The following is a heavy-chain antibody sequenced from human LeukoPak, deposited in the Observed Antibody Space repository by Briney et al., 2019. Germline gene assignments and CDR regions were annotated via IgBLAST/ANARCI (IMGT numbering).Heavy chain of an antibody. CDR1: GFTVSSNY. V-gene: IGHV3-66*01. Sequence: PGRSLRLSCAASGFTVSSNYMSWVRQAPGKGLEWVSLIYSGGSTFYADSVKGRFTISRDISKNTLYLQINTLRAEDTAVYYCAGGYYSAPNYWGPGTLVTVSS. CDR3: AGGYYSAPNY. D-gene: IGHD2/OR15-2a*01. J-gene: IGHJ4*02. CDR2: IYSGGST.